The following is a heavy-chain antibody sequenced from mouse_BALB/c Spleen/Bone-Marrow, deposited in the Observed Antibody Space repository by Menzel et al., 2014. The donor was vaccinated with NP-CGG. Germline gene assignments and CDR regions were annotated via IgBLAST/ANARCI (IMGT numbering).Heavy chain of an antibody. D-gene: IGHD4-1*01. Sequence: VKVAESGAELVRPGTSVKVSCKASGYAFTNYLIEWVKQRPGQGLEWIGVINPGSGGTNYNEKFRGKATLTADKSSSTAYMQLSSLTSDDSAVYFCARCLTGTSAPDFRGQGTSVTVSS. J-gene: IGHJ4*01. CDR2: INPGSGGT. CDR3: ARCLTGTSAPDF. CDR1: GYAFTNYL. V-gene: IGHV1-54*01.